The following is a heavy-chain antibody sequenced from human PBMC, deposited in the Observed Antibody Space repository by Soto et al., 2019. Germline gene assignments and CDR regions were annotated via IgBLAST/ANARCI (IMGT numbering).Heavy chain of an antibody. V-gene: IGHV5-10-1*01. CDR1: GYSFTSYW. Sequence: PGESLKISCKGSGYSFTSYWIGWVRQTPEKGLEWMGRIDPSDSDANYSPSFQGHVTFSSDKSISTVYLQWSSLKASDTAMYYCARRRRHWLIRSYDFDFWGQGTLVTVSS. CDR2: IDPSDSDA. D-gene: IGHD3-16*01. CDR3: ARRRRHWLIRSYDFDF. J-gene: IGHJ4*02.